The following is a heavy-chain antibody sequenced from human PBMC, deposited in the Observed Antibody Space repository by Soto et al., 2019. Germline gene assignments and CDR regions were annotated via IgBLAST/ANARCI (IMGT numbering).Heavy chain of an antibody. J-gene: IGHJ3*02. D-gene: IGHD2-15*01. Sequence: LSLTCSFSGVSIGSHFLSWIRQAPGKGPELVGYIYHTVNTNYNPALKSRVTISMDTSENQLSLQLSSVTAADTAVYYCARLQYTVVTALDIWGQGTMVTVSS. CDR1: GVSIGSHF. CDR2: IYHTVNT. V-gene: IGHV4-59*11. CDR3: ARLQYTVVTALDI.